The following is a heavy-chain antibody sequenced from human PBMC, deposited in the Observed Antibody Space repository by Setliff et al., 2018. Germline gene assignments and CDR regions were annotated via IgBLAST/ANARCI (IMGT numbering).Heavy chain of an antibody. CDR2: MSPDNGRA. V-gene: IGHV1-8*02. CDR3: VRGPRQPGYGFPLRPFDV. Sequence: ASVKVSCKASGDIFSNSHINWVRQATGQGLEWMGWMSPDNGRAGYTQKFQGRVTMTRDTSISTAYLELNSLRSGDTAVYYCVRGPRQPGYGFPLRPFDVWGQGTMVTVSS. D-gene: IGHD5-18*01. J-gene: IGHJ3*01. CDR1: GDIFSNSH.